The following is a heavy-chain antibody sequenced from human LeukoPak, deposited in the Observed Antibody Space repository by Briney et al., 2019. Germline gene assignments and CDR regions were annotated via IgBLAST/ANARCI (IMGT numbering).Heavy chain of an antibody. CDR3: ARYTRSGYYYFDY. D-gene: IGHD3-10*01. CDR1: GGSISSSSYY. Sequence: SETLSLTCTVSGGSISSSSYYWGWIRQPPGKGLEWIGSIYYSGSTYYNPSLKSRVTISVDTSKNQFSLKLSSVTAADTAVYYCARYTRSGYYYFDYWGQGTLVTVSS. CDR2: IYYSGST. J-gene: IGHJ4*02. V-gene: IGHV4-39*01.